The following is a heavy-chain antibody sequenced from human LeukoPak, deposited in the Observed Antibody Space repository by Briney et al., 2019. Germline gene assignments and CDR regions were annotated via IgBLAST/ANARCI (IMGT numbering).Heavy chain of an antibody. V-gene: IGHV1-69*04. J-gene: IGHJ4*02. CDR2: IIPILGIA. CDR1: GGTFSSYA. Sequence: ASVKVSCKASGGTFSSYAISWVRQAPGQGLEWMGRIIPILGIANYAQKFQGRVTITADKSTSTAYMELSSLRSEDTAVYYCARSDYYDSSGYGYWGQGTPVTVSS. D-gene: IGHD3-22*01. CDR3: ARSDYYDSSGYGY.